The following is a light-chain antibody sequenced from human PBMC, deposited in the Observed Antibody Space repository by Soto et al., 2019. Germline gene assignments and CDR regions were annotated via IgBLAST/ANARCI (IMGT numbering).Light chain of an antibody. CDR2: GNS. CDR3: QSYDSSMSGYV. V-gene: IGLV1-40*01. Sequence: SVLTQPPSVSGAPGRRVTISCTGSSSNIGAPYNVHWYQQLPGTAPKLLIYGNSNRPSGVPDRFSGSKSGTSASLAITGLQAEDEADYYCQSYDSSMSGYVFGTGTKVTVL. CDR1: SSNIGAPYN. J-gene: IGLJ1*01.